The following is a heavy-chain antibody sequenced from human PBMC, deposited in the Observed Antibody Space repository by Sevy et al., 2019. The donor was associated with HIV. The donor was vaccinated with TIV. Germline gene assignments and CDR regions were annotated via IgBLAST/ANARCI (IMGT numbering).Heavy chain of an antibody. D-gene: IGHD3-22*01. CDR2: ITGGGGST. V-gene: IGHV3-23*01. J-gene: IGHJ4*02. Sequence: GGSLRLSCAASGFTFNNYGMFWVRQAPEEGLEWVSGITGGGGSTYYAASVKGRFTVSRDSSRNTLYLQMNSLRVEDTAVYYCAKGNYETGTQYFDYWGRGILVTVSS. CDR1: GFTFNNYG. CDR3: AKGNYETGTQYFDY.